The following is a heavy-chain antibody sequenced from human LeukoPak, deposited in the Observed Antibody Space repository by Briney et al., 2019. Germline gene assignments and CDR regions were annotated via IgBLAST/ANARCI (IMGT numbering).Heavy chain of an antibody. V-gene: IGHV1-69*05. J-gene: IGHJ4*02. CDR1: GGTFSSYA. CDR3: ARDISGSYHYFDY. D-gene: IGHD1-26*01. Sequence: SVKVSCKASGGTFSSYAISWVRQAPEQGLEWMGGIIPIFGTANYAQKFQGRVTITTDESTSTAYMELSSLRSEDTAVYYCARDISGSYHYFDYWGQGTLVTVSS. CDR2: IIPIFGTA.